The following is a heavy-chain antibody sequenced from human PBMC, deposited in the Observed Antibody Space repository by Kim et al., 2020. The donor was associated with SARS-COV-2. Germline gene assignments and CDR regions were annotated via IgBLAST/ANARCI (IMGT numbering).Heavy chain of an antibody. Sequence: NQHGSVKRDVDSVKGRFTISRDNAKNSLYLQMNTLGAEDTALYYCTTGTTYWGQGTLVTVSS. V-gene: IGHV3-7*03. D-gene: IGHD4-17*01. CDR3: TTGTTY. CDR2: NQHGSVK. J-gene: IGHJ4*02.